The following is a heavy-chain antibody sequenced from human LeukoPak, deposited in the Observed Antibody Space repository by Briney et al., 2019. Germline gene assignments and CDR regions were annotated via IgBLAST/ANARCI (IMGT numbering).Heavy chain of an antibody. D-gene: IGHD3-10*01. Sequence: GGSLRLSCVASGFPFKGYWMTWGRQSPGKGVYWVANIKPDGSETNYLDSVKGRFTISRDNARDSLFLEMNNLRVDDTAVYYCARDGGELWPLDEWGQGILVTVSS. CDR3: ARDGGELWPLDE. J-gene: IGHJ4*02. V-gene: IGHV3-7*01. CDR2: IKPDGSET. CDR1: GFPFKGYW.